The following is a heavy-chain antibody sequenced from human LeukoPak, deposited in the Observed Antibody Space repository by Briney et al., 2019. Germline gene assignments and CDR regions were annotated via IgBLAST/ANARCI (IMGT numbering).Heavy chain of an antibody. D-gene: IGHD6-25*01. J-gene: IGHJ4*02. CDR3: AHRPRRGVPANY. V-gene: IGHV2-5*02. CDR1: GFSLSTSEAG. CDR2: IYWADDK. Sequence: CGPPLVNPTQTLTLTCNFSGFSLSTSEAGVGWIRQPPGKALEWLALIYWADDKRYSPSLKNRLTITKDTSKNQVALTMTNMDPVDTATYYCAHRPRRGVPANYWGQGILVTVS.